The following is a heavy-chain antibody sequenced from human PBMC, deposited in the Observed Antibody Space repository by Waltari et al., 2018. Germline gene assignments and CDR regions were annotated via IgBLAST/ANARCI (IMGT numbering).Heavy chain of an antibody. D-gene: IGHD2-15*01. CDR3: AREILGYCSGGSCYGAFDI. V-gene: IGHV4-39*07. CDR2: IYYSGST. Sequence: QLQLQESGPGLVKPSETLSLTCTVSGGSISSSSYYWGWIRKPPGKGLEWIGSIYYSGSTYYNPSLKSRVTISVDTSKNQFSLKLSSVTAADTAVYYCAREILGYCSGGSCYGAFDIWGQGTMVTVSS. CDR1: GGSISSSSYY. J-gene: IGHJ3*02.